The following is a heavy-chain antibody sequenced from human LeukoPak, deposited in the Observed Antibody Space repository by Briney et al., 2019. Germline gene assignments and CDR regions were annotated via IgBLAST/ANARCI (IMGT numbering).Heavy chain of an antibody. J-gene: IGHJ4*02. CDR2: INHSGST. D-gene: IGHD5-18*01. V-gene: IGHV4-34*01. CDR1: GGSFSGYY. CDR3: ARYSTGYYFDY. Sequence: PSETLSLTCAVYGGSFSGYYWSWIRQPPGKGLEWIGEINHSGSTNYNPSLKSRVTISVDTSKNQFSLKLSSVTAADTAVYYCARYSTGYYFDYWGREPWSPSPQ.